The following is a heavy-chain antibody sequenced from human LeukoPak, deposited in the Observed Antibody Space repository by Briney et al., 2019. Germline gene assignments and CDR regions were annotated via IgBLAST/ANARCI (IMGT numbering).Heavy chain of an antibody. CDR1: GFTVSSNY. CDR2: IYSGGST. D-gene: IGHD5-12*01. Sequence: GGSLRLSCAASGFTVSSNYMSWVRQAPGKGLEWVSLIYSGGSTYYADSVKARFTISRDNSKNTLILQMNSLRAEDTAVYYCARSAGIAATIVLGYWGHGTLVTVSS. J-gene: IGHJ4*01. CDR3: ARSAGIAATIVLGY. V-gene: IGHV3-66*01.